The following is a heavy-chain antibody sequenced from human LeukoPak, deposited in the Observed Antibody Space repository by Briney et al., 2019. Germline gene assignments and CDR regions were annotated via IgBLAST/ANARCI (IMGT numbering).Heavy chain of an antibody. CDR2: ISGDGGST. J-gene: IGHJ6*02. D-gene: IGHD3-10*01. V-gene: IGHV3-43*02. CDR3: AKDMVRGVINSAATYYYYYGMDV. Sequence: GGSLRLSCAASGFTFDDYAMHWVRQAPGKGLEWVSLISGDGGSTYYADSVKGRFTISRDNSINSLYLQMNSLRTEDTALYYCAKDMVRGVINSAATYYYYYGMDVWGQGTTVTVSS. CDR1: GFTFDDYA.